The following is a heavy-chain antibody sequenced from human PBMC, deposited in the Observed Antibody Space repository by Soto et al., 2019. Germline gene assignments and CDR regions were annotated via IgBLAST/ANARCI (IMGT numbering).Heavy chain of an antibody. CDR1: GYSFTNYW. CDR2: IYPGDSDT. D-gene: IGHD1-20*01. J-gene: IGHJ4*02. V-gene: IGHV5-51*01. Sequence: GESLKISCKGSGYSFTNYWIGWVRQMPGKGLEWMGIIYPGDSDTRYSPSFQGQVTISTDKSISTAYLQWSSLRASDSAMYYCARSRITGSTWTFDYWGQGTLVTVSS. CDR3: ARSRITGSTWTFDY.